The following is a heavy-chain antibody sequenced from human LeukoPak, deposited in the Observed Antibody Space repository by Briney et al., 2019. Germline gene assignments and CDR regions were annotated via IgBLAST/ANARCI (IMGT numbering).Heavy chain of an antibody. V-gene: IGHV4-61*02. D-gene: IGHD3-10*01. J-gene: IGHJ4*02. CDR2: IYTSGST. CDR3: ARVSPYYYGSGSYYNADY. CDR1: GGSISSGSYY. Sequence: SETLPLTCTVSGGSISSGSYYWSWIRQPAGKGLEWIGRIYTSGSTNYNPSLKSRVTISVDTSKNQFSLKLSSVTAADTAVYYCARVSPYYYGSGSYYNADYWGQGTLVTVSS.